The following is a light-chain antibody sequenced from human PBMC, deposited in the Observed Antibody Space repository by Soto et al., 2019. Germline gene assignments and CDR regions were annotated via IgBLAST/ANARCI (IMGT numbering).Light chain of an antibody. J-gene: IGLJ1*01. CDR3: SSFTSKCTFV. CDR1: RSDVGAYNY. Sequence: QSVLTQPASVSGSPGQSIAISCTGTRSDVGAYNYVSWYQQHPGKAPKLMISEVTNRPSGVSDRFSGSKSGNTASLTISGLQAEDEADYYCSSFTSKCTFVFGTWTKVTVL. CDR2: EVT. V-gene: IGLV2-14*01.